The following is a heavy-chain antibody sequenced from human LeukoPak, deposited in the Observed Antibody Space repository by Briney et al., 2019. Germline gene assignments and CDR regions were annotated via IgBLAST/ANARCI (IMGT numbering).Heavy chain of an antibody. D-gene: IGHD3-10*01. V-gene: IGHV1-2*02. Sequence: ASVKVSCKSSGYTFTCYYMHWVRQAPGQGHERMGWINPNSGGTNYAQKFQGRVTMASDTSISTAYMKLSRLRSDDTAAYYCARESTGGYFDYWGEGTLVTVSS. CDR1: GYTFTCYY. CDR2: INPNSGGT. CDR3: ARESTGGYFDY. J-gene: IGHJ4*02.